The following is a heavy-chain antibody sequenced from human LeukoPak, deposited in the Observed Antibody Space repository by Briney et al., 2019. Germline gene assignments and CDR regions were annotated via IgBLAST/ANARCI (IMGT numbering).Heavy chain of an antibody. CDR3: ARDYAYCGGDCYFYFDY. Sequence: SETLSLTCTVSGGSVSSGSYYWSWIRQPPGKGLEWIGYIYYSGSTNYNPSLKSRVTISVDTSKNQFSLKLSSVTAADTAVYYCARDYAYCGGDCYFYFDYWGQGTLVTVAS. D-gene: IGHD2-21*02. J-gene: IGHJ4*02. CDR1: GGSVSSGSYY. V-gene: IGHV4-61*01. CDR2: IYYSGST.